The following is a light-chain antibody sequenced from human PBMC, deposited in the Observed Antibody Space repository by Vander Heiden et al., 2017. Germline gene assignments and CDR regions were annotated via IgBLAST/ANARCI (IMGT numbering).Light chain of an antibody. CDR1: SSNIGACYD. CDR2: GNY. CDR3: QSYDNRLSVV. Sequence: QSVLTPPPSVSGAPGPTVTFSCTGTSSNIGACYDVYGYRQLPGTAPKVLIFGNYNRSLRVPDRFSASKSSTSASLTIAGLQPDDEADYYCQSYDNRLSVVFGGGTKLTVL. V-gene: IGLV1-40*01. J-gene: IGLJ3*02.